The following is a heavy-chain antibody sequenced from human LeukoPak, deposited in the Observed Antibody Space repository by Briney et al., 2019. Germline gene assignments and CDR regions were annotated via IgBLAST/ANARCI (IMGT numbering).Heavy chain of an antibody. CDR3: AKDGTWFGELLTLSYFDY. D-gene: IGHD3-10*01. J-gene: IGHJ4*02. CDR2: IWYDGSNK. CDR1: GFTFSSYG. Sequence: GGSLRLARAASGFTFSSYGMHWVRQAPGKGLEWVAVIWYDGSNKYYADSVKGRFTISRDNPKNTLYLQMNSLRAEDTAVYYCAKDGTWFGELLTLSYFDYWGQGTLVTVSS. V-gene: IGHV3-33*06.